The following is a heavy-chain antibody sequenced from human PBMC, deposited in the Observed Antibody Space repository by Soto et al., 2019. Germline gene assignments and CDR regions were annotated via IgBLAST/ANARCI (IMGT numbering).Heavy chain of an antibody. CDR3: ARRQISPPTRGAASARGGMDV. D-gene: IGHD1-26*01. J-gene: IGHJ6*02. V-gene: IGHV3-33*01. CDR2: IWNDGNGY. CDR1: GFNFNNYG. Sequence: QVQLVESGGGVVQPGRSLRLSCAASGFNFNNYGMHWVRQAPGKGLEWVAVIWNDGNGYYYANSVKGRFTISRDNSKNTLYLQKSSLRAQDTAVSYCARRQISPPTRGAASARGGMDVWGQGTTVTVSS.